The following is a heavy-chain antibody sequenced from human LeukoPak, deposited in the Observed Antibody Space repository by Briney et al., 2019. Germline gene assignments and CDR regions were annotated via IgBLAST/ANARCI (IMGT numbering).Heavy chain of an antibody. J-gene: IGHJ6*03. V-gene: IGHV1-8*03. CDR3: ARGDCSSTSCYLMDV. CDR2: MNPNSGNT. Sequence: ASVKVSCKASGYTFTSYDINWARQATGQGLEWMGWMNPNSGNTGYAQKFQGRVTITRNTSISTAYMELSSLRSEDTAVYYCARGDCSSTSCYLMDVWGKGTTVTVSS. D-gene: IGHD2-2*01. CDR1: GYTFTSYD.